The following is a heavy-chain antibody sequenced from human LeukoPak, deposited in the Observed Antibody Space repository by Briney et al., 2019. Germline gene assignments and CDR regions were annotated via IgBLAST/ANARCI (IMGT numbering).Heavy chain of an antibody. V-gene: IGHV3-23*01. CDR3: ARDSRDIAWYFDF. D-gene: IGHD2-15*01. J-gene: IGHJ4*02. CDR2: ISGSGGTT. Sequence: GGSLRLSCAASGFTFSSYAMSWVRQAPGKGLEWVLGISGSGGTTYHADSVQGRFIISRDNSKNTLYLQMDSLRAEDTAVYYCARDSRDIAWYFDFWGQGTLVTVSS. CDR1: GFTFSSYA.